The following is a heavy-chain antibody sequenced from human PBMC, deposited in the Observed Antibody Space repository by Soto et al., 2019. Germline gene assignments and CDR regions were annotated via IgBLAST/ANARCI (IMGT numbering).Heavy chain of an antibody. CDR1: GGTFSKYA. J-gene: IGHJ6*02. V-gene: IGHV1-69*01. CDR3: ARPLRDRNYSGGMAV. Sequence: QVQLVQSGAEMQQPGASVRVSCKASGGTFSKYAFSWVRQAPGQGLEWLGGTIPMFGTPNYAQKFQGRVAISADESTATVYMELGSLSSEDTAVYFCARPLRDRNYSGGMAVWGQGTTVTVSS. CDR2: TIPMFGTP. D-gene: IGHD3-22*01.